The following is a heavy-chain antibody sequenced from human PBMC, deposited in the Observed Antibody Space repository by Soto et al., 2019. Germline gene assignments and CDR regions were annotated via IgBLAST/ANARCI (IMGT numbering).Heavy chain of an antibody. V-gene: IGHV3-23*01. CDR2: ISGSGGST. J-gene: IGHJ5*02. CDR1: GFTFSSYA. D-gene: IGHD3-10*01. Sequence: EVQLLESGGGLVQPGGSLRLSCAASGFTFSSYAMSWVRQAPGKGLEWVSAISGSGGSTYYADSVKGRFTISRDNSKNTLYLQMNSLRAEDTAVYYCAKDRGGSGSYYNVVRTSPPNWFDPWGQGTLVTVSS. CDR3: AKDRGGSGSYYNVVRTSPPNWFDP.